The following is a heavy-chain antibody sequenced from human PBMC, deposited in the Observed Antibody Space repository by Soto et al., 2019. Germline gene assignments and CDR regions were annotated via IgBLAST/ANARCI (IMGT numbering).Heavy chain of an antibody. CDR3: ARDYSSASGANFDL. D-gene: IGHD6-19*01. Sequence: QVQLVQSGAELKKPGASVKVSCKASGDTFSRFDVSWLRQVPGQGLEWMGWIRVSNGDTNYAQKFQGRVTMTTDTSTGTVCMDLRTLRPDDTALYYCARDYSSASGANFDLWGQGTLVTVSS. CDR2: IRVSNGDT. CDR1: GDTFSRFD. V-gene: IGHV1-18*01. J-gene: IGHJ4*02.